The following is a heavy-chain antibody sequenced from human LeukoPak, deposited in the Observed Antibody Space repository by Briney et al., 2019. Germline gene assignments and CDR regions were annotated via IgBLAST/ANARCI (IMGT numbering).Heavy chain of an antibody. J-gene: IGHJ4*02. V-gene: IGHV3-53*01. CDR3: ARDKVAAGYFDY. CDR1: GFIVSGNY. Sequence: GGSLRLSCAVSGFIVSGNYMSWVRQAPGKGLEWVSVIYSGGSTYYADSVKGRFTISRDNSKNTLYLQMNSLRTEDTAVYYCARDKVAAGYFDYWGQGTLVTVSS. CDR2: IYSGGST. D-gene: IGHD6-13*01.